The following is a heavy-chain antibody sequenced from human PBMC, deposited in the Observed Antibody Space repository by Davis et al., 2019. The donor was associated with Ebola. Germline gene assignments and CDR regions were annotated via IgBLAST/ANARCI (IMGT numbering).Heavy chain of an antibody. V-gene: IGHV4-30-2*01. CDR2: IYHSGST. J-gene: IGHJ3*02. CDR1: GGSISSGGYS. CDR3: ARYGRYYYDSSGYTEDAFDI. Sequence: LRLSCTVSGGSISSGGYSWSWIRQPPGKGLEWIGYIYHSGSTYYNPSLKSRVTISVDTSKNQFSLKLSSVTAADTAVYYCARYGRYYYDSSGYTEDAFDIWGQGTMVTVSS. D-gene: IGHD3-22*01.